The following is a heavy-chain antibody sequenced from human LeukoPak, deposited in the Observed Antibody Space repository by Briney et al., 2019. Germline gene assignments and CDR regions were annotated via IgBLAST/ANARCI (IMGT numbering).Heavy chain of an antibody. CDR3: AKVGGSYGGYAFDI. D-gene: IGHD1-26*01. V-gene: IGHV3-23*01. Sequence: GGSLRLSCAASGLIFSNYAMSWVRQAPGKGLEWVSAISGSGGSTYYADSVKGRFTISRDNSKNTLYLQMNSLRAEDTAVYYCAKVGGSYGGYAFDIWGQGTMVTVSS. CDR2: ISGSGGST. CDR1: GLIFSNYA. J-gene: IGHJ3*02.